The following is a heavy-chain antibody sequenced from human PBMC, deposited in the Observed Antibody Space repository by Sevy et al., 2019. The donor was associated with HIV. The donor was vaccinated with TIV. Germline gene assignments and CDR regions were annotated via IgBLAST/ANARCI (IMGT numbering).Heavy chain of an antibody. CDR2: VYDSGNS. CDR3: RGDGVTRSGDTSKKQFSLKLSSVTAGETAVYYCARGGGIYYDSRRFHPQYYFDS. Sequence: SETLSLTCAVSGGSINSFFWSWIRQSPGKGLEWIGYVYDSGNSEYNPSLRSRVTISVDTSKKQFSLKLNSVTAADPALIPPRGDGVTRSGDTSKKQFSLKLSSVTAGETAVYYCARGGGIYYDSRRFHPQYYFDSWGQGTLVTVSS. CDR1: GGSINSFF. V-gene: IGHV4-59*01. J-gene: IGHJ4*02. D-gene: IGHD3-10*01.